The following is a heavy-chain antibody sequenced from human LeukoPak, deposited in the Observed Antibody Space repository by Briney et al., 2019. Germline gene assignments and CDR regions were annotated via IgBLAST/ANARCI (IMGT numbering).Heavy chain of an antibody. CDR1: GFTFSSYA. CDR2: ISYDGSNK. CDR3: ARREVVPAAIGYYYYMDV. Sequence: PGGSLRLSCAASGFTFSSYAMHWVRQAPGKGLEWVAVISYDGSNKYYADSVKGRFTISRDNSKNTLYLQMNSLRAEDTAAYYCARREVVPAAIGYYYYMDVWGKGTTVTVSS. V-gene: IGHV3-30*01. J-gene: IGHJ6*03. D-gene: IGHD2-2*02.